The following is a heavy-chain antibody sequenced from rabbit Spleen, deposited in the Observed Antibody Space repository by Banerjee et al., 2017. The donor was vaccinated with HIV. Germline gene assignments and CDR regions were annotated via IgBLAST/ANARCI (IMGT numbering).Heavy chain of an antibody. CDR1: GFSFSDRDV. CDR3: ARDTASSFSSYGMDL. D-gene: IGHD6-1*01. CDR2: INTATGKA. V-gene: IGHV1S40*01. J-gene: IGHJ3*01. Sequence: QSLEESGGGLVKPEGSLTLTCKASGFSFSDRDVMCWVRQAPGKGLEWIACINTATGKAVYATWAKGRFTISRTSSTTVTLQMTSLTVADTATYFCARDTASSFSSYGMDLWGQGTLVTVS.